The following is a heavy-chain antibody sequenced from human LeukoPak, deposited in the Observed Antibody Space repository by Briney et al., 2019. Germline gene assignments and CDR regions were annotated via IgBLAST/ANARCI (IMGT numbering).Heavy chain of an antibody. V-gene: IGHV3-74*01. J-gene: IGHJ4*02. Sequence: PGGSLRLSCAASGFTFSSYWMHWVRQAPGKGLVWVSHINSDGISTIYADSVKGRFTVSRDNAYNTLYLQMNSLRVDDTAVYFCVTFGYSSGRPDYWGQGIVVTVSS. CDR3: VTFGYSSGRPDY. CDR2: INSDGIST. CDR1: GFTFSSYW. D-gene: IGHD6-19*01.